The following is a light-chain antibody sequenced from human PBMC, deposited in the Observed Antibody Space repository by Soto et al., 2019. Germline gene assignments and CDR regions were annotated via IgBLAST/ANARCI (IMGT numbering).Light chain of an antibody. Sequence: DIVMTQAPLSLSVTPGEPASISCRSSQSLLHSDGYNHLDWYLQKPGQSPQLLLYEGSKRASGVPDTFSGSGSGTDFTLKISRVEAEDVGVYHCMQALHPPPTFGGGTKVEIK. J-gene: IGKJ4*01. CDR1: QSLLHSDGYNH. CDR2: EGS. V-gene: IGKV2-28*01. CDR3: MQALHPPPT.